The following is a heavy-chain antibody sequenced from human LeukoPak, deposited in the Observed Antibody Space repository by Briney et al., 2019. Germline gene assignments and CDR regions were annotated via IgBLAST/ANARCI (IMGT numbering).Heavy chain of an antibody. CDR1: GFTFSSYD. V-gene: IGHV3-48*03. D-gene: IGHD3-10*01. J-gene: IGHJ4*02. Sequence: PGGSLRLSCAASGFTFSSYDMNWVRQAPGKGLEWVSYIRDGGSTIFYADSVKGRFTISRDNAKNSLYLQMNSLRAEDTAVYYCARDLEGPGSSVWDYWGQGTLVTVSS. CDR3: ARDLEGPGSSVWDY. CDR2: IRDGGSTI.